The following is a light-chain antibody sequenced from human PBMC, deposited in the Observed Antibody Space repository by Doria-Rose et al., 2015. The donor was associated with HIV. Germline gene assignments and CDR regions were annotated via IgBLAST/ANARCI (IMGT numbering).Light chain of an antibody. V-gene: IGKV3-20*01. CDR3: HQYGTSWT. J-gene: IGKJ1*01. CDR1: QSFSSTY. CDR2: DGS. Sequence: TQSPGTLSLSPGEGATLSCRASQSFSSTYLAWYQQKPGQAPSLLIYDGSTRATGIPDRFSASGSVADFTLTINRLEPEDFAPYYCHQYGTSWTFGQGTKVEI.